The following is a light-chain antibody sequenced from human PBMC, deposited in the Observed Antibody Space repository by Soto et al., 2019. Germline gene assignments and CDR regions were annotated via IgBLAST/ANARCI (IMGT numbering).Light chain of an antibody. J-gene: IGLJ3*02. CDR3: CSYAGSSLWM. CDR1: GSDIGNYNL. Sequence: QSALTQPAAVSGSLGQSITISCSGSGSDIGNYNLVSWYQQQPGKVPRLIIYEVNKGPAGVSNRFSGSKSGNTASLTISDLQPDDECLYYCCSYAGSSLWMFGGGTKLTVL. CDR2: EVN. V-gene: IGLV2-23*02.